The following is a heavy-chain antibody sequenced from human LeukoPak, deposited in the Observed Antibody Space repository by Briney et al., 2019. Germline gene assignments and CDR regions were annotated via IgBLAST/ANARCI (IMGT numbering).Heavy chain of an antibody. CDR3: ANVNSSYDILTGYYNYYYYYMDV. CDR2: IIPIFGTA. V-gene: IGHV1-69*05. CDR1: GYTFTSYA. D-gene: IGHD3-9*01. Sequence: SVKVSCKASGYTFTSYAISWVRQAPGQGLEWMGGIIPIFGTANYAQKFQGRVTITTDESTSTAYMELSSLRSEDTAVYYCANVNSSYDILTGYYNYYYYYMDVWGKGTTVTVSS. J-gene: IGHJ6*03.